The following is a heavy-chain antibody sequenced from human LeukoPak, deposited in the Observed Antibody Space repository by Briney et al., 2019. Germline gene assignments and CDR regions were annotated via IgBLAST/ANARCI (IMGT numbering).Heavy chain of an antibody. CDR1: GFIFSTYS. Sequence: GGSLRLSCGASGFIFSTYSMTWVRQAPGKGPEWVSSISGSGDNMDYADSVKGRFTISRDNSENTLYLQMNSLRGEDTAVYYCARDGYSGSYYRLYYFFMDVWGKGTTVTVSS. CDR3: ARDGYSGSYYRLYYFFMDV. J-gene: IGHJ6*03. D-gene: IGHD1-26*01. CDR2: ISGSGDNM. V-gene: IGHV3-23*01.